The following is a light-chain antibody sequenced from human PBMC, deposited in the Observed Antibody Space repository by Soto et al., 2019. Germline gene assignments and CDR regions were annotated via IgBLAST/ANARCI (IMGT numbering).Light chain of an antibody. J-gene: IGKJ3*01. CDR1: QGIRND. V-gene: IGKV1-6*01. CDR2: AAY. CDR3: MQNYFYPYT. Sequence: AIQMTQSPSSLSASVGDRVTITCRASQGIRNDLDWFQQKPGKAPKLLLYAAYNLQSGVPARFSGSGSGTDFTLTISSLQPADFATYYCMQNYFYPYTLGPETKVD.